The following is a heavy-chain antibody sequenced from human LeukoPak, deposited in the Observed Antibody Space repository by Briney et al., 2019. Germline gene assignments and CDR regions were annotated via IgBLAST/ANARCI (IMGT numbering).Heavy chain of an antibody. D-gene: IGHD2-15*01. CDR2: INHGGST. CDR3: ARGRVDLDIVVVVAATKFDY. CDR1: GGSFSGYY. Sequence: SETLSLTCAVYGGSFSGYYWSWLRQPPGKGLEWLGEINHGGSTNYNPSLKSRVTISVDTSKNQFSLKLSSVTAADTAVYYCARGRVDLDIVVVVAATKFDYWGQGTLVTVSS. J-gene: IGHJ4*02. V-gene: IGHV4-34*01.